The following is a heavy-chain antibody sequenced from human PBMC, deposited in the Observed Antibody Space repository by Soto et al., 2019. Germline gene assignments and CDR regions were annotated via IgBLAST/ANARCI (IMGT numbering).Heavy chain of an antibody. CDR3: ARGVRNYYDSSGYYY. CDR2: INHSGST. D-gene: IGHD3-22*01. J-gene: IGHJ4*02. V-gene: IGHV4-34*01. Sequence: SETLSLTCAVYGGSFSGYYWSWIRQPPGKGLEWIGEINHSGSTNYNPSLKSRVTISVDTSKNQFSLKLSSVTAADTAVYYCARGVRNYYDSSGYYYWGQGTLVTVSS. CDR1: GGSFSGYY.